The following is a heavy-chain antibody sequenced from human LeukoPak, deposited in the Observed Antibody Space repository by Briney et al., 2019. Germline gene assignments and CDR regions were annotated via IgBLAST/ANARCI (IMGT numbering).Heavy chain of an antibody. D-gene: IGHD2-15*01. CDR3: ARENSGGRPFDY. CDR2: INHSGST. J-gene: IGHJ4*02. V-gene: IGHV4-34*01. CDR1: GGSFSGYY. Sequence: SETLSLTCAVYGGSFSGYYWSWIRQPPGKGLEWIGEINHSGSTNYNPSLKSRVTISVDTSKNQVSLKLSSVTAADTAVYYCARENSGGRPFDYWGQGTLVTVSS.